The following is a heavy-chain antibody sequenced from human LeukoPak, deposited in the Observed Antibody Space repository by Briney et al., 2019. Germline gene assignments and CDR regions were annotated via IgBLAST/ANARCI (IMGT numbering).Heavy chain of an antibody. CDR2: ISSGGGST. CDR3: VKTTSSYYYDY. D-gene: IGHD3-22*01. J-gene: IGHJ4*02. Sequence: GGSLRLSCSASGFTFSTFAMHWVRQAPGERLEYVSAISSGGGSTYYADSVEGRFTTSRDNSKSTLYLQMSSLRADDTAVYYCVKTTSSYYYDYWGQGTLVTVSS. V-gene: IGHV3-64D*06. CDR1: GFTFSTFA.